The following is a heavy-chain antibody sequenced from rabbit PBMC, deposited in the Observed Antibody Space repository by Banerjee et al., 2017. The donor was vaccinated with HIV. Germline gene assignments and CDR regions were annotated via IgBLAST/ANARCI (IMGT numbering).Heavy chain of an antibody. CDR2: IYGGGTGTT. Sequence: QEQLVESGGGLVQPEGSLTLTCTASGFSFSSMYYMCWVRQAPGKGLEWIACIYGGGTGTTYYTDWAKGRFTISKTASTTVTLQMTSLTVADTATYFCARDIAAGYSDADYALKLWGQGTLVTVS. CDR1: GFSFSSMYY. D-gene: IGHD7-1*01. CDR3: ARDIAAGYSDADYALKL. J-gene: IGHJ3*01. V-gene: IGHV1S45*01.